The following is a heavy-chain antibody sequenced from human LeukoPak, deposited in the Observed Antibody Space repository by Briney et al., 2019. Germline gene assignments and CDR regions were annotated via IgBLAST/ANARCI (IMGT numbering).Heavy chain of an antibody. J-gene: IGHJ4*02. Sequence: GGSLRLSCAASGFTFSSYAMSWVRQAPGKGLEWVSAISGSGGSTYYADSVKGRFTISRDNSKNTLYLQMNSLRAEDTAVYHCAKISGVYCSSTSCFNYFDYWGQGTLVTVSS. CDR2: ISGSGGST. CDR3: AKISGVYCSSTSCFNYFDY. CDR1: GFTFSSYA. V-gene: IGHV3-23*01. D-gene: IGHD2-2*01.